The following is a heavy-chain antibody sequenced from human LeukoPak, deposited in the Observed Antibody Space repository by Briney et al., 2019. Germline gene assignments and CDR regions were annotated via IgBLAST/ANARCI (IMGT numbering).Heavy chain of an antibody. V-gene: IGHV3-30-3*01. CDR2: ISYDGSNK. Sequence: GGSLRLSCAASGFTFSSYAMHWVRQAPGKGLEWVAVISYDGSNKYYADSVKGRFTISRDNSKNTLYLQMNSLRAEDTAVYYCARDTGGGYSYGYPDYWGQGTLVTVSS. CDR1: GFTFSSYA. CDR3: ARDTGGGYSYGYPDY. J-gene: IGHJ4*02. D-gene: IGHD5-18*01.